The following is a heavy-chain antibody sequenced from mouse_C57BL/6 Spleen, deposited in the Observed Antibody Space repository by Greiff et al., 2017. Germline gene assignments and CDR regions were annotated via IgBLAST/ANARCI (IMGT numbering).Heavy chain of an antibody. CDR2: IRYDGST. CDR3: AREEGTIYDGYFYAMDY. D-gene: IGHD2-3*01. CDR1: GYSITSGYY. V-gene: IGHV3-6*01. Sequence: VQLKESGPGLVKPSQSLSLTCSVTGYSITSGYYWNWIRQFPGNKLEWMGYIRYDGSTNYNPSLKNRISITRDTSKNQFFLKLNSVTTEDTATYYCAREEGTIYDGYFYAMDYWGQGTSVTVSS. J-gene: IGHJ4*01.